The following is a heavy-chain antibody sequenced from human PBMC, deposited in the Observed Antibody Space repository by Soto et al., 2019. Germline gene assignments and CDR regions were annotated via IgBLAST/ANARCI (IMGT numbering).Heavy chain of an antibody. J-gene: IGHJ4*02. Sequence: QVQLVQSGAEVKKPGSSVKVSCKASGDTFSSYAINWVRQAPGQGLEWMGGIIPMFGTANYPQKFKGRVTITAGESKSTVYMELSSLRSEDTAVYYCARVGPAHYYDSSGYYSPLDYWGQGTLVTVSS. V-gene: IGHV1-69*01. D-gene: IGHD3-22*01. CDR2: IIPMFGTA. CDR1: GDTFSSYA. CDR3: ARVGPAHYYDSSGYYSPLDY.